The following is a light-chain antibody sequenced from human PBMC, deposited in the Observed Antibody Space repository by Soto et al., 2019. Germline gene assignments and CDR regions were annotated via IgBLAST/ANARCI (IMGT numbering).Light chain of an antibody. Sequence: EIVLTQSPDTLSLSPGESATLSCRASQSVRSSYLAWYQQTPGQTPRLLIYAASSRATGIPDRFSGSGSGTDFSLTISRLEAEHFAVYYCQQYGSSPRTFGQGTKADIK. J-gene: IGKJ1*01. CDR2: AAS. V-gene: IGKV3-20*01. CDR1: QSVRSSY. CDR3: QQYGSSPRT.